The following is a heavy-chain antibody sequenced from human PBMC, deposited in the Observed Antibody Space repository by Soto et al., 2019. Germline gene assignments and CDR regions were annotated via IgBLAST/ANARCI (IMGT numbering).Heavy chain of an antibody. CDR2: KYFSGST. Sequence: PSETLSLTCTVSGGSISSYYWSWIRQPPGKGLEWIGYKYFSGSTNYNPSLKSRVTISVDTSKNQFSLKLSSVTAADTAVYYCAREYSSGWAKWFDPWGQGTLVTVSS. CDR1: GGSISSYY. J-gene: IGHJ5*02. V-gene: IGHV4-59*01. CDR3: AREYSSGWAKWFDP. D-gene: IGHD6-19*01.